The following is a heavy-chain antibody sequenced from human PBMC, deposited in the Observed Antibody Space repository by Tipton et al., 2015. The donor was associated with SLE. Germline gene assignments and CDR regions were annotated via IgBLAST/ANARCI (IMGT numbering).Heavy chain of an antibody. Sequence: QLVQSGAEVKKPGESLKISCKGSGYWIGWVRQKPGKGLEWMGIIYPGDSDTRYSPSFQGQVTISADKSISTAYLQWSSLKASDTAIYYCARHLGPGDRDAFDIWGRGTMVTVSS. D-gene: IGHD3-10*01. CDR3: ARHLGPGDRDAFDI. CDR1: GYW. V-gene: IGHV5-51*01. J-gene: IGHJ3*02. CDR2: IYPGDSDT.